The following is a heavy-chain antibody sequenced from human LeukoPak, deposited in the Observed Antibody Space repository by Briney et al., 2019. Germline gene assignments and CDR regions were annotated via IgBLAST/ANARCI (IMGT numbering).Heavy chain of an antibody. D-gene: IGHD6-13*01. CDR3: ARETSPYSSSWYPWGWYYYYYMVV. Sequence: PGRSLRLSCAASGFTFSSYAMHWVRQAPGKGLEWVAVISYDGSNKYYADSVKGRFTISRDNSKNTLYLQMNSLRAEDTAVYHCARETSPYSSSWYPWGWYYYYYMVVCGKGATVTVSS. CDR1: GFTFSSYA. CDR2: ISYDGSNK. V-gene: IGHV3-30*04. J-gene: IGHJ6*03.